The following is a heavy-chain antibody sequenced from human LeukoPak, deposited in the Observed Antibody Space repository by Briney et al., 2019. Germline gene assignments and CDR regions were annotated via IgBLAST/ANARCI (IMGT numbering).Heavy chain of an antibody. V-gene: IGHV3-43*01. CDR1: GFTFDDYT. D-gene: IGHD1-26*01. J-gene: IGHJ4*02. Sequence: GGSLRLSCAASGFTFDDYTMHWVRHAPGKGLEWVSLISWDGVVTHYADSVKGRFTISRDKSKNSLYLQMNSLGPEDTAFYYCAKDLSGGSYYGPFDDWGQGTLVTVSS. CDR3: AKDLSGGSYYGPFDD. CDR2: ISWDGVVT.